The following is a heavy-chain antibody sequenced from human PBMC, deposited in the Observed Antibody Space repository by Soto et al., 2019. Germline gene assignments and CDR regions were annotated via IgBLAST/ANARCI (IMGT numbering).Heavy chain of an antibody. CDR2: ISGSGGST. D-gene: IGHD3-22*01. J-gene: IGHJ4*02. CDR1: GFTFSSYA. Sequence: EVQLLESGGGLVQPGGSLRLSCAASGFTFSSYAMSWVRQAPGKGLEWVSAISGSGGSTYYADSVKGRFTISRDNSKNTLYLQMNSPRAEDTAVYYCANYYSGDSRHYWGQGTLVTVSS. V-gene: IGHV3-23*01. CDR3: ANYYSGDSRHY.